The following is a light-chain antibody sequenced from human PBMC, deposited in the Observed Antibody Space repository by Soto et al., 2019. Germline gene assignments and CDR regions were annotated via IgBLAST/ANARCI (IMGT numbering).Light chain of an antibody. CDR2: EVS. CDR3: SSYAGNMNLI. Sequence: QSALTQPPSASGSPGQSVTISCTGSSSDVCGHNHVSWYQQHPGKAPKLMIYEVSKRPSGVPGRFSGSKSVNTASLTVTGLQAEDEADYYCSSYAGNMNLIFGGGTKLTVL. CDR1: SSDVCGHNH. V-gene: IGLV2-8*01. J-gene: IGLJ2*01.